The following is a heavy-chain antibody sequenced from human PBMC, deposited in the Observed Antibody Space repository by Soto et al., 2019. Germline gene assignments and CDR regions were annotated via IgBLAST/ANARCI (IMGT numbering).Heavy chain of an antibody. V-gene: IGHV1-2*02. J-gene: IGHJ4*02. CDR3: ARRSSQGRTAHGTYFDY. CDR1: GCTFTGYY. Sequence: ASVKVSCKASGCTFTGYYMHWVRQAPGQGLEWMGWINPNSGGTNYAQKFQGRVTMTRNTLFLQMNNLRAADTAIYYCARRSSQGRTAHGTYFDYWGQGTLVTVSS. D-gene: IGHD2-21*02. CDR2: INPNSGGT.